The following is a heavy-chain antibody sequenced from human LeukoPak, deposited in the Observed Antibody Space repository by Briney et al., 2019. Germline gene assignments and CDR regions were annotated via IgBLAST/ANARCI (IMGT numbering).Heavy chain of an antibody. D-gene: IGHD2-15*01. J-gene: IGHJ3*02. Sequence: GGSLRLSCAASGFTFSHHWMHWVRQAPGKGLVRVSGINGDGSRTTYADSVKGRFTISRDNSKNTLYLQMNSLRVEDTAVYYCARDGGYAFDIWGQGTMVTVSA. CDR1: GFTFSHHW. CDR3: ARDGGYAFDI. CDR2: INGDGSRT. V-gene: IGHV3-74*01.